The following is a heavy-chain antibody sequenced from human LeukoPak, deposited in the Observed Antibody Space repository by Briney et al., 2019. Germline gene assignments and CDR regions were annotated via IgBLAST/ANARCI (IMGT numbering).Heavy chain of an antibody. CDR2: ISGSGGST. Sequence: GGSLRLSCAASGFTFSSYAMSWVRQAPGKGLEWVSAISGSGGSTYYADSVKGRFTISRDNSKNTLYLQMNSLRAEDTAVYYCAREGGHYYDSSGYYSDAFDIWGQGTMVTVSS. CDR3: AREGGHYYDSSGYYSDAFDI. J-gene: IGHJ3*02. CDR1: GFTFSSYA. V-gene: IGHV3-23*01. D-gene: IGHD3-22*01.